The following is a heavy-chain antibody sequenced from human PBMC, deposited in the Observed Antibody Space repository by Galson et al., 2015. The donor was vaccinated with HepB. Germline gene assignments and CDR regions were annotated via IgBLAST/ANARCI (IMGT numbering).Heavy chain of an antibody. V-gene: IGHV3-30*04. Sequence: SLRLSCAASGFTFSSYAMHWVRQAPGKGLEWVAVISYDGSNKYYADSVKGRFTISRDNSKNTLYLQMNSLRAEDTAVYYCARDGGIVVVITPGDYWGQGTLVTVSS. CDR1: GFTFSSYA. CDR3: ARDGGIVVVITPGDY. J-gene: IGHJ4*02. CDR2: ISYDGSNK. D-gene: IGHD3-22*01.